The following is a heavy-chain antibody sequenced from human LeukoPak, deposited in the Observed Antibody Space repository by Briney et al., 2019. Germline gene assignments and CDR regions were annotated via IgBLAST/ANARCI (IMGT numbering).Heavy chain of an antibody. Sequence: SQTLSLTCTVSGGSISSGDYYWSWIRQPPGKGLEWIGYIYYSGSTYYNPSLKSRVTISVDTSKNQFSLKLSSVTAAGTAVYYCATSRVESGSYGFDYWGQGTLVTVSS. D-gene: IGHD1-26*01. CDR2: IYYSGST. J-gene: IGHJ4*02. CDR1: GGSISSGDYY. V-gene: IGHV4-30-4*08. CDR3: ATSRVESGSYGFDY.